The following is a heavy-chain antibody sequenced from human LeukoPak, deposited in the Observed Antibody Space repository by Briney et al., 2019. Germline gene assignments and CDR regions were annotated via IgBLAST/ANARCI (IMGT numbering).Heavy chain of an antibody. D-gene: IGHD1-26*01. CDR2: IYSGGST. J-gene: IGHJ4*02. CDR3: AREVQVGATTFIDY. V-gene: IGHV3-66*01. Sequence: GGSLRLSCAASGFTVSSNYMSWVRQAPGKGLEWVSVIYSGGSTYYADSVKGRFTISRDNSKNTLYLQMNSLRAEDTAVYYCAREVQVGATTFIDYWGQGTLVTVSS. CDR1: GFTVSSNY.